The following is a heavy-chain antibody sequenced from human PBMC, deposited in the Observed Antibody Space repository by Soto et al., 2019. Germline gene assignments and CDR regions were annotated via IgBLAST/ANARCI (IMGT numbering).Heavy chain of an antibody. J-gene: IGHJ4*02. V-gene: IGHV3-33*06. CDR1: GFTFSSYG. D-gene: IGHD3-22*01. Sequence: PGGSLRLSCAASGFTFSSYGMHWVRQAPGKGLEWVAVIWYDGSNKYYADSVKGRFTISRDNSKNTLYLQMNSLRAEDTAVYYCAKENLAYDSSSDWGQGTLVTVSS. CDR3: AKENLAYDSSSD. CDR2: IWYDGSNK.